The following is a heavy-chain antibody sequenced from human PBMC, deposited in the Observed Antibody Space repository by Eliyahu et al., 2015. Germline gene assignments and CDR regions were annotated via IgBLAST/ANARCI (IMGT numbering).Heavy chain of an antibody. J-gene: IGHJ4*02. CDR3: AKDPYDSSGYYFDY. V-gene: IGHV3-23*01. CDR2: ISGSGGST. Sequence: VMSWVRQAPGKGLEWVSAISGSGGSTFYADSVKGRFTISRDNSKNTLYLQMNSLRVEDTAVYYCAKDPYDSSGYYFDYWGQGTLVTVSS. D-gene: IGHD3-22*01. CDR1: V.